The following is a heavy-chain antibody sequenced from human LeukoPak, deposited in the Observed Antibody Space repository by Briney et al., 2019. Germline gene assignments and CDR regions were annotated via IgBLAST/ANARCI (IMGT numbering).Heavy chain of an antibody. Sequence: PGGSLRLSCVDSGFTFSSYSMNWVRQAPGKGLEWLSYITYSSSTIYCADSVKGRFTISRDNGENSLYLQMNSLRDEDTAVYYCARGREVGRSKYFDYWGQGTLVTVYS. J-gene: IGHJ4*02. CDR3: ARGREVGRSKYFDY. V-gene: IGHV3-48*02. D-gene: IGHD1-26*01. CDR2: ITYSSSTI. CDR1: GFTFSSYS.